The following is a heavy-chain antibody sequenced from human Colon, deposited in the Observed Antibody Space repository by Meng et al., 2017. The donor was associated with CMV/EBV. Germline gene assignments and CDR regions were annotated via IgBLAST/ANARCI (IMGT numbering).Heavy chain of an antibody. CDR2: INSDGSST. D-gene: IGHD2-2*01. CDR3: ARDLGYCSATSCSIWKFDY. J-gene: IGHJ4*02. CDR1: GFTFSSYW. Sequence: GESLKISCAASGFTFSSYWMHWVRQAPGKGLVWVSRINSDGSSTSYADSVKGRFTISRDNAKNSLYLQMNTLGVEDTAVYYCARDLGYCSATSCSIWKFDYWGQGTLVTVSS. V-gene: IGHV3-74*01.